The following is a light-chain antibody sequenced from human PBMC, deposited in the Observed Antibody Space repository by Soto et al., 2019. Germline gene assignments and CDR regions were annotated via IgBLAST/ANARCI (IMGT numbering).Light chain of an antibody. CDR3: QQYGSSWIT. Sequence: DIQMTQSPSFLSPSIGESVTITCRASQVISTSLAWYQVKPGKAPKLLIYAASTLESGVPSRFSATVSGTEFSLTITSLQPEDFATYYCQQYGSSWITFGQGTRLEIK. CDR2: AAS. V-gene: IGKV1-9*01. CDR1: QVISTS. J-gene: IGKJ5*01.